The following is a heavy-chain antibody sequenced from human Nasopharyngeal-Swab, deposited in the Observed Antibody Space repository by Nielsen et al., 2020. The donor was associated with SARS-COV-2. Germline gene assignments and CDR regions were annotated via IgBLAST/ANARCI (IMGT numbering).Heavy chain of an antibody. Sequence: GESLKISCAASGFTSRSHAMSWVRQAPGKGLEWVSGISFGGVSTYYADSVKGRFTISRDNSKNTLFLQMNSLRAEDTALYYCAKVGGGVGYWGQGTLVTVSS. J-gene: IGHJ4*02. CDR3: AKVGGGVGY. CDR1: GFTSRSHA. V-gene: IGHV3-23*01. D-gene: IGHD3-16*01. CDR2: ISFGGVST.